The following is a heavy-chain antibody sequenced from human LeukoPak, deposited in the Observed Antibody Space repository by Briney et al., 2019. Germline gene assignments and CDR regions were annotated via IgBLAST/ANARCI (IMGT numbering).Heavy chain of an antibody. D-gene: IGHD2-21*01. CDR3: ARHVMGYSYYFDY. V-gene: IGHV4-59*08. J-gene: IGHJ4*02. CDR1: GGSISSHY. Sequence: SETLSLTCTVSGGSISSHYWSWIRQPPGKGLEWIGYIYYSGSTNYNPSLKSRVTISVDTSKNQFSLKLGSVTAADTAVYYCARHVMGYSYYFDYWGQGTLVTVSS. CDR2: IYYSGST.